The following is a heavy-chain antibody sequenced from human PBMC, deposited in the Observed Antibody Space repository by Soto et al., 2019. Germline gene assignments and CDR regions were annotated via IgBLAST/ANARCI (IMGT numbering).Heavy chain of an antibody. J-gene: IGHJ3*02. V-gene: IGHV4-30-2*01. D-gene: IGHD5-18*01. CDR2: IYHSGST. CDR3: ARAKRQPSFFTAMVNGAFDI. Sequence: SETLSLTCXVSGGSISSGGYSWSWIRQPPGKGLEWIGYIYHSGSTYYNPSLKSRVTISVDRSKNQFSLKLSSVTAADTAVYYCARAKRQPSFFTAMVNGAFDIWGQGTMVTVSS. CDR1: GGSISSGGYS.